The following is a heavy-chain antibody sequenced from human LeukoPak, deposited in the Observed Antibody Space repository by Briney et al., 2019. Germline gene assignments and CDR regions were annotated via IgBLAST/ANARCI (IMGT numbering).Heavy chain of an antibody. J-gene: IGHJ4*02. D-gene: IGHD3-22*01. CDR3: ARSDLRYDSSGKLDY. Sequence: GGSLRLSCAASGFTFSSYAMHWVRQAPGKGLEWVAVISYDGSNKYYADSVKGRFTISRDNSKNTLYLQMNGLRAEDTAVYYCARSDLRYDSSGKLDYWGQGTLVTVSS. V-gene: IGHV3-30-3*01. CDR2: ISYDGSNK. CDR1: GFTFSSYA.